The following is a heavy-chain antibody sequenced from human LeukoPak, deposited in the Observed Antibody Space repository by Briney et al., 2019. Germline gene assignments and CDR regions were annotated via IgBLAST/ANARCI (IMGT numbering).Heavy chain of an antibody. V-gene: IGHV3-11*06. D-gene: IGHD2-15*01. CDR3: ARGYCSGGSCYPTDY. Sequence: LSLTCTVSGGSIRSSYYYWGWIRQPPGKGLEWVSYISGGSSYIYYADSVKGRFTISRDNAKNSLYLQMNSLRAEDTAVYYCARGYCSGGSCYPTDYWGQGTLVTVSS. CDR1: GGSIRSSYYY. CDR2: ISGGSSYI. J-gene: IGHJ4*02.